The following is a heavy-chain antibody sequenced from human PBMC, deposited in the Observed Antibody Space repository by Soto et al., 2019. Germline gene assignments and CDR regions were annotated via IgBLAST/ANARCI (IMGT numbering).Heavy chain of an antibody. CDR2: INSDGSTI. V-gene: IGHV3-74*03. J-gene: IGHJ4*02. CDR1: GFTISSYW. CDR3: VRGAPFDY. Sequence: GGSLRLSCAASGFTISSYWMHWVRQAPGKGLVWVSRINSDGSTITYADSVKGRFTISRDNAKNMLYLQMNSLRAEDTAVYFCVRGAPFDYWGQGTLVTVSS.